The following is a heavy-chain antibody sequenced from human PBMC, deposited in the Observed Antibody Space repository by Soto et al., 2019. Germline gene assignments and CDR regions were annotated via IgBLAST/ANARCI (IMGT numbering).Heavy chain of an antibody. CDR3: ARHLDGADLYYFYGVDV. Sequence: GESLKISCKGSGYSFTSYWIGWVRQMPGKGLEWMGIIYPGDSDTRYSPSFQGQVTISADKSISTAYLQWSSLKASDTAMYYCARHLDGADLYYFYGVDVWGQGTTVTVSS. CDR2: IYPGDSDT. J-gene: IGHJ6*02. CDR1: GYSFTSYW. V-gene: IGHV5-51*01. D-gene: IGHD2-21*02.